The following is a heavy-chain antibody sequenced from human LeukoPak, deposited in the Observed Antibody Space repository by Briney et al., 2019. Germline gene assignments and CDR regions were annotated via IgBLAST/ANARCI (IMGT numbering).Heavy chain of an antibody. Sequence: GGSLRLSCAASGFTFSSYDMHWVRQATGKGLEWVSAIGTAGDTYYPGSVKGRFTISRENAKNSLYLQMNSLRAGDTAVYYCARGAYYYDSSDVFDIWGQGTMVTVSS. CDR3: ARGAYYYDSSDVFDI. J-gene: IGHJ3*02. D-gene: IGHD3-22*01. V-gene: IGHV3-13*01. CDR1: GFTFSSYD. CDR2: IGTAGDT.